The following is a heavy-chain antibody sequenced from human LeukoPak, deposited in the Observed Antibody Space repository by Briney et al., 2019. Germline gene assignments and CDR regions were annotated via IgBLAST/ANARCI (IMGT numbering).Heavy chain of an antibody. CDR2: IIPIFGTA. Sequence: SVKVSCKASGGTFSSYAISWVRQAPGQGLEWMGGIIPIFGTANYAQKFQGRVTITADESTSTAYMELSSLRSEDTAVYYCAREEVTTDYYYYYGMDVWGQGTTVTVSS. D-gene: IGHD4-17*01. V-gene: IGHV1-69*13. CDR1: GGTFSSYA. J-gene: IGHJ6*02. CDR3: AREEVTTDYYYYYGMDV.